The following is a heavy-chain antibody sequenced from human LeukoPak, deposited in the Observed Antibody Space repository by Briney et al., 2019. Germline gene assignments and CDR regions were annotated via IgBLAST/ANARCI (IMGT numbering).Heavy chain of an antibody. CDR2: INDSGST. CDR3: ARRITGTTSDSFDY. CDR1: GGSISSYY. D-gene: IGHD1-20*01. J-gene: IGHJ4*02. V-gene: IGHV4-59*04. Sequence: PSETLSLTCTVSGGSISSYYWSWIRQPPGKGLEWIGEINDSGSTYYNPSLKSRVIISVDTSKNQFSLKLNSVTATDTAVYYCARRITGTTSDSFDYWGQGTLVTVSS.